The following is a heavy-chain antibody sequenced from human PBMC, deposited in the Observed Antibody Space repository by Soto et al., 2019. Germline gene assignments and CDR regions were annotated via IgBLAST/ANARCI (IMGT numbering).Heavy chain of an antibody. J-gene: IGHJ4*02. D-gene: IGHD3-22*01. CDR2: ISYDGSNK. Sequence: GESLKISCAASGFTFSSYGMHWVRQAPGKGLEWVAVISYDGSNKYYADSVKGRFTISRDNSKNTRYLQMNSLRAEDTAVYYCAKPILQYYYDSSGYLDWGQGTLVTVSS. V-gene: IGHV3-30*18. CDR1: GFTFSSYG. CDR3: AKPILQYYYDSSGYLD.